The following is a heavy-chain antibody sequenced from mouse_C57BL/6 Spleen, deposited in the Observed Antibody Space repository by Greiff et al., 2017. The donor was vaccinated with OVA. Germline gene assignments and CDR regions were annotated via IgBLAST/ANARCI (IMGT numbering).Heavy chain of an antibody. J-gene: IGHJ2*01. Sequence: QVHVKQPGAELVKPGASVKMSCKASGYTFTSYWITWVKQRPGQGLEWIGDIYPGSGSTNYNEKFKSKATLTVDTSSSTAYMQLSSLTSEDSAVYYCARENLGPFDYWGQGTTLTVSS. CDR3: ARENLGPFDY. CDR2: IYPGSGST. V-gene: IGHV1-55*01. CDR1: GYTFTSYW.